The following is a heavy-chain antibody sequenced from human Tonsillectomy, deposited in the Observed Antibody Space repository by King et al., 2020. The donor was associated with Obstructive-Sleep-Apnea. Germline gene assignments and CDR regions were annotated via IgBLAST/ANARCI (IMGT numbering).Heavy chain of an antibody. CDR3: AKGPIGYCSGGRCYSSQVSNFDY. J-gene: IGHJ4*02. V-gene: IGHV3-30*18. CDR1: GFTFSSYG. Sequence: VQLVESGGGVVQPGRSLRLSCAASGFTFSSYGMHWVRQAPGKGLEWVAVISYDGSNKYYADSVKGRFTISRDNSKNTLYLQMNSLRAEDTAVYYCAKGPIGYCSGGRCYSSQVSNFDYWGQGTLVTVSS. D-gene: IGHD2-15*01. CDR2: ISYDGSNK.